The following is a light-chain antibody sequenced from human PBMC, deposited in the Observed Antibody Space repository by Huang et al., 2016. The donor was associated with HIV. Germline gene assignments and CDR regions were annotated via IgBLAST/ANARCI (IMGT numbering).Light chain of an antibody. Sequence: DIQMTQSPSSLSASIGDRVTITCRASQSIHRYLNWYQQKPGKAPKLLIYGASNLQSGVPSRFSGSGSGTDFTLTSSSLQPEDFASYYCQQSHSTSAWTFGQGTKVEIK. V-gene: IGKV1-39*01. CDR1: QSIHRY. CDR2: GAS. J-gene: IGKJ1*01. CDR3: QQSHSTSAWT.